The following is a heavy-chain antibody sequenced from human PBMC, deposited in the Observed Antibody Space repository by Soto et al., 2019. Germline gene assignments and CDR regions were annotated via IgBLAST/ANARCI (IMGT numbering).Heavy chain of an antibody. CDR1: GESFSGYI. CDR2: INNSGSA. CDR3: ARGLISGSHYSGGWYYFDS. Sequence: QVQLQQSGAGLLKPSETLSLTCAVYGESFSGYIWTWIRQTPGKGLQWIGQINNSGSANYNPSLNSRVTISVHTSNSQFALEPSSVAAAATAVYYCARGLISGSHYSGGWYYFDSWGQGTQVTVSS. V-gene: IGHV4-34*01. D-gene: IGHD1-26*01. J-gene: IGHJ4*02.